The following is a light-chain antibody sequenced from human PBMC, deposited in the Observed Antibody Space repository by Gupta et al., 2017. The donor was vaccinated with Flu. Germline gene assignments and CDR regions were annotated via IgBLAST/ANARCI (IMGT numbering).Light chain of an antibody. Sequence: SYVLPQPPSVSVAPGQTARVTCGGTNIGSKSVHWYQQKPGQAPVVVVYDDSDRPSGIPERFSGSHSGNTATLTINRVDAGDEADYYCQVWDGGRDDSGLFGGGTKLTVL. CDR2: DDS. J-gene: IGLJ2*01. CDR1: NIGSKS. CDR3: QVWDGGRDDSGL. V-gene: IGLV3-21*02.